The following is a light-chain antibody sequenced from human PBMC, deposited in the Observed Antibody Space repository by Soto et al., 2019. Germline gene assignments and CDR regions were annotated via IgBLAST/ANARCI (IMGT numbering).Light chain of an antibody. CDR2: DAS. CDR3: EEYNSYLWT. V-gene: IGKV1-5*01. Sequence: DIQLTQSPSTLSASVGDRVTITCRASQSISSWLAWYQQKPGKAPKLLIYDASSVESGVTSRCSGSGSGTEFTRTISSLQPDDFATYYCEEYNSYLWTFGKGHKVDSK. CDR1: QSISSW. J-gene: IGKJ1*01.